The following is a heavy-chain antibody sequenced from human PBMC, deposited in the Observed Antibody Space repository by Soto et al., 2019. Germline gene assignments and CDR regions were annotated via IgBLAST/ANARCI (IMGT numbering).Heavy chain of an antibody. Sequence: SETLSLTCTVSGFSISSGTYYWGWVRQSPGKGLEWIGTIYYSGNTYYKPSLKSRVTISIDTSKNQFSLKLKSVTAADTAVYFCARHGRTSGSFSTSSVRTEFDYWGQGTLVT. J-gene: IGHJ4*02. V-gene: IGHV4-39*01. CDR2: IYYSGNT. CDR1: GFSISSGTYY. CDR3: ARHGRTSGSFSTSSVRTEFDY. D-gene: IGHD6-6*01.